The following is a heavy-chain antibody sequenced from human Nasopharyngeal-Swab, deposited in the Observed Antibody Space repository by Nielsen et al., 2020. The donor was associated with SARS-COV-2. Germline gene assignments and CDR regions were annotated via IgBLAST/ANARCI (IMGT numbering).Heavy chain of an antibody. D-gene: IGHD3-9*01. V-gene: IGHV1-8*01. CDR1: GYTFTSYD. Sequence: ASVKVSCKASGYTFTSYDINWVRQATGQGLEWTGWMNPNSGNTGYAQKFQGRVTMTRNTSISTAYMELSSLRSEDTAVYYCARGHVLRYFDWLVKQINAFDIWGQGTMVTVSS. J-gene: IGHJ3*02. CDR3: ARGHVLRYFDWLVKQINAFDI. CDR2: MNPNSGNT.